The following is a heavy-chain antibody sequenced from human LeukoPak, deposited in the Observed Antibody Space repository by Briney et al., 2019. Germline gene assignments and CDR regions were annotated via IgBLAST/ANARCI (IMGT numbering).Heavy chain of an antibody. Sequence: GGSLRLSCAASGFTFSAYAMAWVRQAPGKGLEWVSYIGNTGSIIYYADSVKGRFTISRDNAKNSLYLQVNSLRAEDTAVYYCARRGGEMLFDYWGQGTLVTVSS. D-gene: IGHD3-10*01. V-gene: IGHV3-48*01. CDR3: ARRGGEMLFDY. CDR1: GFTFSAYA. CDR2: IGNTGSII. J-gene: IGHJ4*02.